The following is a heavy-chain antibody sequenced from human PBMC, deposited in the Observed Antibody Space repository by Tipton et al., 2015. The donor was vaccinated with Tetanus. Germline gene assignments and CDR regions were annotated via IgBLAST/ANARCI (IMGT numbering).Heavy chain of an antibody. D-gene: IGHD5-24*01. CDR1: GGSIISADHY. CDR3: ARGIADGYNRRFDY. J-gene: IGHJ4*02. CDR2: IYYSGTT. V-gene: IGHV4-30-4*01. Sequence: LRLSCTVSGGSIISADHYWSWIRQPPGKGLEWIGYIYYSGTTYYSPSLKSRVTISVDTSNNHFSLKLRSVTAADTGVYYCARGIADGYNRRFDYWGQGTLVAVSP.